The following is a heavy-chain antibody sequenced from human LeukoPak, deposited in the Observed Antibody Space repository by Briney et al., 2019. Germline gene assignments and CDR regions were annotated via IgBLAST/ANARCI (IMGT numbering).Heavy chain of an antibody. D-gene: IGHD6-13*01. Sequence: SQTLSLTCTVSGGSISSGDYYWSWIRQPPGKGLEWIGYIYYSGSTYYNPSLKNRVTISVDTSKNQFSLKLSSVTAADTAVYYCAREQLATWFDPWGQGTLVTVSS. V-gene: IGHV4-30-4*08. CDR3: AREQLATWFDP. J-gene: IGHJ5*02. CDR2: IYYSGST. CDR1: GGSISSGDYY.